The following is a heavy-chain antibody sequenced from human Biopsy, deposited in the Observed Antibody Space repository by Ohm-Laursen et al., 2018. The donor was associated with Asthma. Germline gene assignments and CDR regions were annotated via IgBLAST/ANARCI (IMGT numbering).Heavy chain of an antibody. D-gene: IGHD5-12*01. CDR3: ARPRWGPYDY. Sequence: SLRLSCAASGFTFSSYSMNWVRQAPGKGLEWVSYISSSSTIYYADSVKGRFTISRDNAKNSLYLQMNSLRDEDTAVYYCARPRWGPYDYWGQGTLVTVSS. V-gene: IGHV3-48*02. CDR2: ISSSSTI. J-gene: IGHJ4*02. CDR1: GFTFSSYS.